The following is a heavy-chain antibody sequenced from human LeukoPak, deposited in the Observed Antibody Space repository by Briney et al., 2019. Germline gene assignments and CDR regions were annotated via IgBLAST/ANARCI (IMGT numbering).Heavy chain of an antibody. Sequence: PSETLSLTCTVSGGSISSGGYYWSWIRQPPGKGLEWIGYIYHSGSTNYNPSLKSRVTMSVDTSKNQFSLKLSSVTAADTAVYYCAREEAAAGPYPFDPWGQGTLVTVSS. CDR1: GGSISSGGYY. V-gene: IGHV4-61*08. CDR3: AREEAAAGPYPFDP. D-gene: IGHD6-13*01. CDR2: IYHSGST. J-gene: IGHJ5*02.